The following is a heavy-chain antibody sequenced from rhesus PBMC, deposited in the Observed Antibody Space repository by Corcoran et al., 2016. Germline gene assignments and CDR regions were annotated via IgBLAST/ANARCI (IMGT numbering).Heavy chain of an antibody. CDR3: AKRGSGSWNS. D-gene: IGHD6-25*01. CDR2: INSVGDTT. CDR1: GFTFLNYA. Sequence: EVKLVEPGGGLVQPGGSLNLSCAASGFTFLNYAMTWVRQAPGTGLEWVSSINSVGDTTYYTDSVKGRFTISRDNSKNTLSLQMNSLRPEDTAVYYCAKRGSGSWNSWGQGVLVTVSS. V-gene: IGHV3S5*01. J-gene: IGHJ4*01.